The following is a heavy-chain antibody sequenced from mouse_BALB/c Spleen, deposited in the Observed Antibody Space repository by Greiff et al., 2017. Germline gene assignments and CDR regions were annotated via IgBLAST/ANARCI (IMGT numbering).Heavy chain of an antibody. CDR2: IDPSDSET. J-gene: IGHJ2*01. CDR3: ARKGITTAPYDY. D-gene: IGHD1-2*01. V-gene: IGHV1-61*01. CDR1: GYTFTSYW. Sequence: QVQLQQPGAELVRLGASGYTFTSYWMNWVKQRPGQGLEWIGMIDPSDSETHYNQMFKDKATLTVDKSSSTAYMQLSSLTSEDSAVYYCARKGITTAPYDYWGQGTTLTVSS.